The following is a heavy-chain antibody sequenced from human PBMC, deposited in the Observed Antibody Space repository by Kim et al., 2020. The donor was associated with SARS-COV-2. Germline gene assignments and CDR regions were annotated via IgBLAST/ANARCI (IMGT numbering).Heavy chain of an antibody. J-gene: IGHJ6*02. V-gene: IGHV3-33*05. Sequence: GGSLRLSCAASGFTFSSYGMHWVRQAPGKGLEWVAVISYDGSNKYYADSVKGRFTISRDNSKNTLYLQMNSLRAEDTAVYYCAREGMAGNDYYGMDVWGQGTTVTVSS. CDR2: ISYDGSNK. D-gene: IGHD6-19*01. CDR3: AREGMAGNDYYGMDV. CDR1: GFTFSSYG.